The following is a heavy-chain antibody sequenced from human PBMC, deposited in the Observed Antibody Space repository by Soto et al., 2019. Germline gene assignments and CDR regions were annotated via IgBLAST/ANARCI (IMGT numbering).Heavy chain of an antibody. CDR1: EGTFNSYA. CDR2: IIPYYNTL. Sequence: QAQVVQSGAEVRKPGSSVKLSCKASEGTFNSYAIAWVRQAPGQGLEWMGGIIPYYNTLNYAQKFQDRVKITADDSTNTVYMELSGLRSDDRAVYFCASGASRWYPYFLDSWAQGTRVTVSS. D-gene: IGHD6-13*01. CDR3: ASGASRWYPYFLDS. J-gene: IGHJ4*02. V-gene: IGHV1-69*01.